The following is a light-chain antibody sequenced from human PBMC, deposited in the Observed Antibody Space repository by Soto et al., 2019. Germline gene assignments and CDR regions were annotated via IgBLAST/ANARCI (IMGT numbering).Light chain of an antibody. CDR1: QSISSW. CDR3: QQYNSYSPKT. V-gene: IGKV1-5*01. Sequence: DILMTQSPSTLSASVGDRVTITCRASQSISSWLAWYQQKPGKAPKLLIYDASSLESGVPSRFSGSGSGTEFTLTISSLQPDDFATYYCQQYNSYSPKTFGQGTKVDIK. J-gene: IGKJ1*01. CDR2: DAS.